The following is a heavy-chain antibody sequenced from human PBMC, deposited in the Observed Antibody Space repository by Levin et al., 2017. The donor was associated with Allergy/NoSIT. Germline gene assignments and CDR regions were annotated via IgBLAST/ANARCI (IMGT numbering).Heavy chain of an antibody. V-gene: IGHV3-23*01. J-gene: IGHJ4*02. D-gene: IGHD2-15*01. Sequence: GGSLRLSCAASGFTFSSYAMSWVRQAPGKGLEWVSAISGSGGSTYYADSVKGRFTISRDNSKNTLYLQMNSLRAEDTAVYYCAKGSCSGGSCYRFDYWGQGTLVTVSS. CDR3: AKGSCSGGSCYRFDY. CDR1: GFTFSSYA. CDR2: ISGSGGST.